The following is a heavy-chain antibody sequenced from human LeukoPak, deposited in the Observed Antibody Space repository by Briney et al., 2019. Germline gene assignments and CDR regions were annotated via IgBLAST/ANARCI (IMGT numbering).Heavy chain of an antibody. Sequence: PGGSLRLSCAASGFTFSSFWMSWVRQAPGKGLEWVSAISADGGSAWYAGSVRGRSTISRDNSKNTVYLQMKSLRAEDTAVYFCARDRNFPRDQFDYWGQGTLVTVSS. D-gene: IGHD4-11*01. CDR1: GFTFSSFW. CDR2: ISADGGSA. V-gene: IGHV3-23*01. CDR3: ARDRNFPRDQFDY. J-gene: IGHJ4*02.